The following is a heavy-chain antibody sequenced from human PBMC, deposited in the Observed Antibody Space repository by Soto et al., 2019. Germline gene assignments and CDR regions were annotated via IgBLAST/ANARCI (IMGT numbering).Heavy chain of an antibody. CDR1: GFTFSTSA. D-gene: IGHD6-19*01. V-gene: IGHV3-30-3*01. J-gene: IGHJ4*02. CDR3: AREGGGCDY. CDR2: ISYDGGNK. Sequence: QVQLVESGGGVVQPGRSLRLSCAASGFTFSTSALHWVRQAPGKGLEWVAAISYDGGNKYYADSVRGRVTISRDNSKNTLYLQMNSLRAEDTAVYYCAREGGGCDYWGQGTLVTVSS.